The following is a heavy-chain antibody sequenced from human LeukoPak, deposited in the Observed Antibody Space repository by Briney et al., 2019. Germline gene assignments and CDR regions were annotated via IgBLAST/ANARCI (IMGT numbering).Heavy chain of an antibody. CDR3: ARGSSGYYWSPDY. V-gene: IGHV1-3*01. J-gene: IGHJ4*02. D-gene: IGHD3-22*01. CDR2: INAGNGDT. Sequence: ASVKVSCKASGYTFTSYAIHWVRQAPGQRLEWMGWINAGNGDTRYSQKFQGRVSISRDASASTAYMELSSLRSEDTAVYYCARGSSGYYWSPDYWGQGTLVTVSS. CDR1: GYTFTSYA.